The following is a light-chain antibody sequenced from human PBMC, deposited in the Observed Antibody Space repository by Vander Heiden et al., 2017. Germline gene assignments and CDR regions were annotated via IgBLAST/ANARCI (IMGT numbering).Light chain of an antibody. Sequence: QSALTQPASVSESPGQSITISCTGTSSDVGGYKYVSWYHQHPGKAPKLIIYDGSYRSSGVSNRFSGSKSGNTASLTISGLQAEDEADYYCSSYRGSSTWVFGGGTKLTVL. CDR2: DGS. V-gene: IGLV2-14*03. J-gene: IGLJ3*02. CDR3: SSYRGSSTWV. CDR1: SSDVGGYKY.